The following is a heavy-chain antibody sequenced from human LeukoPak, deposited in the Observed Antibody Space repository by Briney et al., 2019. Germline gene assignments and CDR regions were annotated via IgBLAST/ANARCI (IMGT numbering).Heavy chain of an antibody. CDR1: GFTFSSYA. CDR2: ISYDGSNK. CDR3: ARGGSAAIPKLQNLFDY. Sequence: PGGSLRLSCATSGFTFSSYAMHWVRQAPGKGLEWVAVISYDGSNKYYADSVKGRFTISRDNSKNTLYLQMNSLRAEDTAVYYCARGGSAAIPKLQNLFDYWGQGTLVTVSS. D-gene: IGHD2-2*02. V-gene: IGHV3-30-3*01. J-gene: IGHJ4*02.